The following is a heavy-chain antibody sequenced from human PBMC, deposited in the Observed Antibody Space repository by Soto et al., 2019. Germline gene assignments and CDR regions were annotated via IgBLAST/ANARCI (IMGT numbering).Heavy chain of an antibody. V-gene: IGHV3-23*01. J-gene: IGHJ4*02. CDR3: AKGTSIAAAGYFDY. CDR1: GFTFSDYY. D-gene: IGHD6-13*01. Sequence: PGGSLRLSCAASGFTFSDYYMSWIRQAPGKGLEWVSAISGSGGSTYYADSVKGRFTISRDNSKNTLYLQMNSLRAEDTAVYYCAKGTSIAAAGYFDYWGQGTLVNVSS. CDR2: ISGSGGST.